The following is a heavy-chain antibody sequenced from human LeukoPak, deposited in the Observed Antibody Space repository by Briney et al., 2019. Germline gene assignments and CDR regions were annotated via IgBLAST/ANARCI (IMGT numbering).Heavy chain of an antibody. Sequence: TSETLSLTCTVSGGSISSSSYYWGWIRQPPGKGLEWIGSIYYSGSTYYNPSLKSRVTISVDTSKNQFSLKLSSVTAADTAVYYCARHLSNYYDFWSDYYTGWFDHWGQGTLVTVSS. CDR3: ARHLSNYYDFWSDYYTGWFDH. CDR2: IYYSGST. CDR1: GGSISSSSYY. J-gene: IGHJ5*02. D-gene: IGHD3-3*01. V-gene: IGHV4-39*01.